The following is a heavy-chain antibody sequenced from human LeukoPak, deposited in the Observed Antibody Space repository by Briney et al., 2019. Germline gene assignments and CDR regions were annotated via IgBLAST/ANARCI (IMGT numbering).Heavy chain of an antibody. Sequence: SETLSLTCAVYGGSFSGYYWSWIRQPPGKGLEWIGEINHSGSTNYNPSLKSRVTISVDTPKNQFSLKLSSVTAADTAVYYCARDQVVMITFGGVIEQRYYGMDVWGQGTTVTVSS. CDR3: ARDQVVMITFGGVIEQRYYGMDV. D-gene: IGHD3-16*02. V-gene: IGHV4-34*01. J-gene: IGHJ6*02. CDR2: INHSGST. CDR1: GGSFSGYY.